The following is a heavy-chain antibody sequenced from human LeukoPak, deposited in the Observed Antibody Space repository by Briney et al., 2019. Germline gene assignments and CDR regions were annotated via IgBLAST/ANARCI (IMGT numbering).Heavy chain of an antibody. D-gene: IGHD3-22*01. J-gene: IGHJ4*02. CDR2: ISGSGGST. Sequence: GGSLRLSCAASGFTFSSYAMSWVRQAPGKGLEWVSAISGSGGSTYYADSVKGRFTISRDNSKNTLYLQMNSLRAEDTAVYYCAKDRDYYDSSGYYSPYYFDYWGQGTLVTVSS. CDR1: GFTFSSYA. V-gene: IGHV3-23*01. CDR3: AKDRDYYDSSGYYSPYYFDY.